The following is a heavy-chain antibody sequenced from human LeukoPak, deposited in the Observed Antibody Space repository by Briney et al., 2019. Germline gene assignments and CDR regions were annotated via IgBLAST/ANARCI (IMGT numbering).Heavy chain of an antibody. J-gene: IGHJ4*02. Sequence: ASEKVSCKASGGTFSSYTISWVRQAPGQGLEWMGRIIPILGIANYAQKFQGRVTITADKSTSTAYMELSSLRSEDTAVYYCASRRDGYNNGFDYWGQGTLVTVSS. D-gene: IGHD5-24*01. CDR3: ASRRDGYNNGFDY. CDR1: GGTFSSYT. V-gene: IGHV1-69*02. CDR2: IIPILGIA.